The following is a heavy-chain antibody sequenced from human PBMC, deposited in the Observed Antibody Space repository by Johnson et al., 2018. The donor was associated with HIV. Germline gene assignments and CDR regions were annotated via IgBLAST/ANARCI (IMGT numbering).Heavy chain of an antibody. D-gene: IGHD2-21*02. CDR3: AKDIGGRGGDCDAFDI. CDR1: GFTFSSYD. Sequence: VQLVESGGGLVQPGGSLRLSCAASGFTFSSYDMHWVRQATGKGLEWVSAIGTAGDTYYPGSVKGRFTISRENAKNSLYLQMNSLRAGDTAVYYCAKDIGGRGGDCDAFDIWGQGTMVTVSS. CDR2: IGTAGDT. V-gene: IGHV3-13*01. J-gene: IGHJ3*02.